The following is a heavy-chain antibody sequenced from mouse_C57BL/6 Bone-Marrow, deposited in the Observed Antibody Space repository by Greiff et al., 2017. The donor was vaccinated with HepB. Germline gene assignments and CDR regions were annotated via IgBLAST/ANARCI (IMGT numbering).Heavy chain of an antibody. V-gene: IGHV1-55*01. CDR1: GYTFTSYW. CDR3: ARRNYYGSSGFDY. D-gene: IGHD1-1*01. J-gene: IGHJ2*01. Sequence: QVQLQQPGAELVMPGASVKLSCKASGYTFTSYWMHWVKQRPGQGLEWIGDIYPGSGSTNYNEKFKSKATLTVDTSSSTAYMQLSSLTSEDSAVYYCARRNYYGSSGFDYWGQGTTLTVSS. CDR2: IYPGSGST.